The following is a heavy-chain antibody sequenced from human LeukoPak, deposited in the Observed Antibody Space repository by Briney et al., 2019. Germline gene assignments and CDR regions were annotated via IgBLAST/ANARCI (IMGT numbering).Heavy chain of an antibody. D-gene: IGHD3-10*01. CDR1: GSSISRYY. J-gene: IGHJ4*02. Sequence: NPSETLSLTCSVSGSSISRYYWSWLRQPPAKGLEWIGYIYHSGSTNYSPSLKSRVTISLDTSKNQFSLNLSSVTAADTAVYYCARDRPYYFGSGSYYDGFDSWGQGTLVTVSS. CDR3: ARDRPYYFGSGSYYDGFDS. CDR2: IYHSGST. V-gene: IGHV4-59*01.